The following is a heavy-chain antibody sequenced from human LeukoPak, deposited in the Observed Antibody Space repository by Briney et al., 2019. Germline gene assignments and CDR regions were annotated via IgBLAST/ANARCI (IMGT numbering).Heavy chain of an antibody. CDR3: ARSLGSSGYQDY. J-gene: IGHJ4*02. D-gene: IGHD3-22*01. Sequence: GGSLRLSCAASGFTFSSYPMNWVRQAPGKGLEWVSSISTSNTYIYYADSVRGRFTISRDNAKNTVYLQMNSLRAEDTAVYHCARSLGSSGYQDYWGQGTLVTVSS. CDR2: ISTSNTYI. CDR1: GFTFSSYP. V-gene: IGHV3-21*01.